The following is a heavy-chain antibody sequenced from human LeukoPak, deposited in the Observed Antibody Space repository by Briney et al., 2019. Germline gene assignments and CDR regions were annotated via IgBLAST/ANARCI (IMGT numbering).Heavy chain of an antibody. V-gene: IGHV1-2*02. CDR2: INPNSGGT. D-gene: IGHD4-17*01. J-gene: IGHJ6*02. Sequence: GASVKVSRKASGYTFTGYYMHWVRQAPGQGLEWVGWINPNSGGTNYAQKFQGRVTMTRDTSISTAYMELSRLRSDDTAVYYCARAMVTTARYGMDVWGQGTTVTVSS. CDR3: ARAMVTTARYGMDV. CDR1: GYTFTGYY.